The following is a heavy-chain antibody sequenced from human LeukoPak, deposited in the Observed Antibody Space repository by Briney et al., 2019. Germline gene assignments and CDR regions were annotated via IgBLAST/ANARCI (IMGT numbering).Heavy chain of an antibody. D-gene: IGHD3-22*01. CDR1: GYTFTSYG. V-gene: IGHV1-18*01. CDR2: ISAYNGNT. Sequence: GASVKVSCKASGYTFTSYGISWVRQAPGQGLEWMGWISAYNGNTNYAQKLQGRVTMTTDTSTSTAYMELSRLRSDDTAVYYCARDLLYYDSSGYSWGIDYWGQGTLVTVSS. J-gene: IGHJ4*02. CDR3: ARDLLYYDSSGYSWGIDY.